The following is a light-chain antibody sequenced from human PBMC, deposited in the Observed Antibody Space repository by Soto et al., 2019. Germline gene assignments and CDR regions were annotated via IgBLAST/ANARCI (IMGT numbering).Light chain of an antibody. CDR3: SSYTSGSTLEVV. CDR2: AVS. J-gene: IGLJ2*01. CDR1: SSDVGDYNY. V-gene: IGLV2-14*01. Sequence: QSVLTQPASVSGSPGQSITISCTGTSSDVGDYNYVSWYQQHPGKAPKLMIYAVSNRPSGVSNRFSGSKSGNTASLTISGLQAEDEADYYCSSYTSGSTLEVVFGGGTKVTVL.